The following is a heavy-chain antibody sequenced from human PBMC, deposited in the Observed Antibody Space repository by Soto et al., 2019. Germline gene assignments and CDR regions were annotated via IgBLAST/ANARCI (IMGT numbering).Heavy chain of an antibody. CDR3: ARERNDLPDY. CDR1: GGSISRGVYS. CDR2: IYHSGST. Sequence: SETLSLTCAVSGGSISRGVYSWSWIRQPPGKGLEWIGYIYHSGSTYYNPSLKSRVTISVDRSKNQFSLKLSSVTAADTAVYYCARERNDLPDYWGQGTLVTVSS. D-gene: IGHD3-16*01. V-gene: IGHV4-30-2*01. J-gene: IGHJ4*02.